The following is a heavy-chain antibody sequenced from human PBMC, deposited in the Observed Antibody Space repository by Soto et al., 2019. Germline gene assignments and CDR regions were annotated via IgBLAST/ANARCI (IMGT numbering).Heavy chain of an antibody. CDR3: ARVARSLGYCSGGSCYDFDY. J-gene: IGHJ4*02. CDR2: ISAYNGNT. CDR1: GYTFTSYG. D-gene: IGHD2-15*01. Sequence: GASVKVSCEASGYTFTSYGISWVRQAPGQGLEWMGWISAYNGNTNYAQKLQGRVTMTTDTSTSTAYMELRSLRSDDTAVYYCARVARSLGYCSGGSCYDFDYWGQGTLVTVSS. V-gene: IGHV1-18*01.